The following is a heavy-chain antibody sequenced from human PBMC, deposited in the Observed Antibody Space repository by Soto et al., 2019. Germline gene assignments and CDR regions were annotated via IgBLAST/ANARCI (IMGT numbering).Heavy chain of an antibody. CDR3: ARSSGDIVVVVAANFQQ. D-gene: IGHD2-15*01. CDR2: IYYSGST. J-gene: IGHJ1*01. Sequence: SETLSLTCTVSGGSISSSSYYWGWIRQPPGKGLEWIGSIYYSGSTYYNPSLKSRVTISVDTSKNQFSLKLSSVTAADTAVYYCARSSGDIVVVVAANFQQWGQGTLVTVS. CDR1: GGSISSSSYY. V-gene: IGHV4-39*01.